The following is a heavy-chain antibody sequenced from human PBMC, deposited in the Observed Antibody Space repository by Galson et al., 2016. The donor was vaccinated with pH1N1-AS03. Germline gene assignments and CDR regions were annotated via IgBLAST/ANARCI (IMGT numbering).Heavy chain of an antibody. D-gene: IGHD1-26*01. Sequence: SLRLSCAASGFTFSSSWMSWVRQAPGKGLEWVANIRQDGSDKYYVDYVRGRFTISRDNAKNSLYLQMNSLRAEDTAVYFCVKGGTNFDSWGQGTLVTVSS. CDR1: GFTFSSSW. CDR2: IRQDGSDK. CDR3: VKGGTNFDS. V-gene: IGHV3-7*01. J-gene: IGHJ4*02.